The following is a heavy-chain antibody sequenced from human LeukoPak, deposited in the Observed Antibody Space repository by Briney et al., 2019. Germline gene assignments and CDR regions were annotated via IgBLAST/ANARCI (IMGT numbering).Heavy chain of an antibody. CDR3: ARVVGGYSYGYVDY. D-gene: IGHD5-18*01. CDR2: IYYSGST. CDR1: GGSISSSNW. Sequence: SETLSLTCAVSGGSISSSNWWSWIRQPPGKGLEWIGYIYYSGSTNYNPSLKSRVTISVDTSKNQFSLKLSSVTAADTAVYYCARVVGGYSYGYVDYWGQGTLVTVSS. J-gene: IGHJ4*02. V-gene: IGHV4-61*01.